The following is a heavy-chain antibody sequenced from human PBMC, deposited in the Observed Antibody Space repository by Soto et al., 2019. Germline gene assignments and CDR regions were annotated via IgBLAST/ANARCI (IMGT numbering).Heavy chain of an antibody. V-gene: IGHV4-59*01. D-gene: IGHD3-16*02. CDR1: GGSISSYY. CDR3: ARVPIMITFGGVIVNNALDI. CDR2: IYYSGST. Sequence: SETLSLTCTVSGGSISSYYWSWIRQPPGKGLEWIGYIYYSGSTNYNPSLKSRVTISVDTSKNQFSLKLSSVTAADTAVYYCARVPIMITFGGVIVNNALDIWGQGTMVTVSS. J-gene: IGHJ3*02.